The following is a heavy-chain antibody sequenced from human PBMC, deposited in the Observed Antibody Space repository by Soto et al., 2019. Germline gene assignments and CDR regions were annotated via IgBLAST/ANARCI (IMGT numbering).Heavy chain of an antibody. CDR3: AHGSGWLFDF. D-gene: IGHD6-19*01. Sequence: QITLKESGPTLVKPTQTLTLTCTFSGFSLTSNAVGVGWFRQPPGKALEWLALIYWDDDNHYSPSLKSRRTFTKDTSKNQSVLIMTNMAPVDTATYYCAHGSGWLFDFWGQGTLVTVSS. V-gene: IGHV2-5*02. J-gene: IGHJ4*02. CDR1: GFSLTSNAVG. CDR2: IYWDDDN.